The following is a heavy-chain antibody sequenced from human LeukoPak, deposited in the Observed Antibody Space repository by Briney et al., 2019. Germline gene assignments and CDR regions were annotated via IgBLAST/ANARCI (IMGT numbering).Heavy chain of an antibody. CDR1: GGSISSYY. CDR3: ESIAAAGTMGY. CDR2: IYYSGST. J-gene: IGHJ4*02. Sequence: SETLSLTCTVSGGSISSYYWSWIRQPPGKGLEWIGYIYYSGSTNYNPSLKSRVTISVDTSKNQFSLKLSSVTAADTAVYYCESIAAAGTMGYWGQGTLVTVSS. V-gene: IGHV4-59*12. D-gene: IGHD6-13*01.